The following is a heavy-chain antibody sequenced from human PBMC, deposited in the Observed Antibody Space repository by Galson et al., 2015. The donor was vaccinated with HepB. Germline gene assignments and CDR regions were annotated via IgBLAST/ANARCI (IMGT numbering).Heavy chain of an antibody. CDR3: VLQEAAVGGTLDF. D-gene: IGHD6-19*01. J-gene: IGHJ4*02. CDR1: GFTFSGYG. CDR2: IGSSGRDT. V-gene: IGHV3-23*01. Sequence: SLRLSCAASGFTFSGYGMSWVRLAPGKGLEWVSAIGSSGRDTYYADSVKGRFTISRDNSKNMLYLQMDSLRAEDTALYYCVLQEAAVGGTLDFWGQGTLVTVSS.